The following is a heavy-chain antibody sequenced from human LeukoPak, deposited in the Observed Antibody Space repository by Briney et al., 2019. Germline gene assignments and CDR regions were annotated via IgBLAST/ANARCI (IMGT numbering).Heavy chain of an antibody. J-gene: IGHJ4*02. CDR1: GFPFSDFS. CDR2: TNSGGATT. CDR3: AKQSYARSLGE. D-gene: IGHD2-8*01. V-gene: IGHV3-23*01. Sequence: GGSLRLSCATSGFPFSDFSMSWVRQAPGKGLEWISTTNSGGATTDYAESMKGRFTISRDNSKNILYLQMSSLRVEDTAMYYCAKQSYARSLGEGGPGTLVTVSS.